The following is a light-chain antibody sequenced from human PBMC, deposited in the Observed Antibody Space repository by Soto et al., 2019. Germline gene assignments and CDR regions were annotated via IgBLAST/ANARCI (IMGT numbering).Light chain of an antibody. Sequence: DIQMTQSPPSLSASVGDRVTITCRASQGIGNSLAWYQQKPGTVPKLLIYSASTLQSGVPSRFSGSGSGTDFTLTISSLQPEDVAAYYRQKYNTVPATFGQGTRLEIK. CDR1: QGIGNS. CDR3: QKYNTVPAT. V-gene: IGKV1-27*01. CDR2: SAS. J-gene: IGKJ5*01.